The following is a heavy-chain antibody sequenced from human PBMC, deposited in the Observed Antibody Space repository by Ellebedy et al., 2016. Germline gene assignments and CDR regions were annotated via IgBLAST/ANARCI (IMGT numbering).Heavy chain of an antibody. V-gene: IGHV3-48*02. CDR3: ARDRNSSSSSRYFDL. CDR2: ITSSSSTI. Sequence: GESLKISCAASGFTFSSYSMNWVRQAPGKGLEWVSYITSSSSTIYYADSVKGRFTISRDNAKNSLYLQMNSLRDEDTAVYYCARDRNSSSSSRYFDLWGRGTLVTVSS. D-gene: IGHD6-6*01. J-gene: IGHJ2*01. CDR1: GFTFSSYS.